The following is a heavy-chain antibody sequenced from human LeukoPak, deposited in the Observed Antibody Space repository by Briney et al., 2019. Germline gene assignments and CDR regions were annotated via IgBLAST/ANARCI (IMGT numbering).Heavy chain of an antibody. J-gene: IGHJ1*01. V-gene: IGHV3-74*01. CDR3: ARAPSEIGGYYPEYFRH. D-gene: IGHD3-22*01. Sequence: GGSLRLSCAASGFTFSNYWMHWVRQAPGKGLVWVSRIKSDGSTNYAASVKGRFTISRDNAKNTLSLQMNSLRPEDTGVYYCARAPSEIGGYYPEYFRHWGQGILVTVSS. CDR2: IKSDGST. CDR1: GFTFSNYW.